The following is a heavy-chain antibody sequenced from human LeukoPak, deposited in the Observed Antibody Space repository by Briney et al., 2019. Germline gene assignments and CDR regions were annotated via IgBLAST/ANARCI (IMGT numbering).Heavy chain of an antibody. J-gene: IGHJ4*01. CDR2: RKQDGSEK. Sequence: PGGSLSLSCAASEFTFSSYDLNWVRQATGKGLEWVANRKQDGSEKKYLYSVKGRFTISRDNAKNSMYLQMNSLRAEDTAVYYCARDEFYYDFLTVYRHFAYGAKEPLVTVFS. CDR1: EFTFSSYD. V-gene: IGHV3-7*01. CDR3: ARDEFYYDFLTVYRHFAY. D-gene: IGHD3-9*01.